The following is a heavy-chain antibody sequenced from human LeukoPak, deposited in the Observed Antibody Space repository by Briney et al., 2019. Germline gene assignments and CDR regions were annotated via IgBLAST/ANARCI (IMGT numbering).Heavy chain of an antibody. J-gene: IGHJ4*02. V-gene: IGHV4-59*08. CDR3: ARIYGDYFFDY. CDR2: TYYSGNT. CDR1: GGSISTYY. Sequence: SETLSLTCTVSGGSISTYYWSWIRQPPGKGLEWIGYTYYSGNTNYNPSLKSRVTISVDTSKNHFSLKLSSVTAADTAVYYCARIYGDYFFDYWGQGTLVTVSS. D-gene: IGHD4-17*01.